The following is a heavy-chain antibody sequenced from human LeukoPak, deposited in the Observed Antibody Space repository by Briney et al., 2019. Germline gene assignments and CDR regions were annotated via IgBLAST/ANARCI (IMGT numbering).Heavy chain of an antibody. Sequence: SETLSLTCAVYGGSFSGYYWSWIRQPPGKGLEWIGEINHSGSTNYNPSLKSRVTISVDTSKNQFSLKLSSVTAADTAVYYCARGHAYGDPGVGVLFQIWGQGTMVTVSS. CDR1: GGSFSGYY. D-gene: IGHD4-17*01. CDR2: INHSGST. CDR3: ARGHAYGDPGVGVLFQI. V-gene: IGHV4-34*01. J-gene: IGHJ3*02.